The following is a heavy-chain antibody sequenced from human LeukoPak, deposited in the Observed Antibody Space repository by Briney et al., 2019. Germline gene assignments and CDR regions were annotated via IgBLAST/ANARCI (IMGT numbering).Heavy chain of an antibody. D-gene: IGHD3-3*01. V-gene: IGHV1-69*13. CDR2: IIPIFGTA. Sequence: GASVKVSCKASGGTFSSYAISWVRQAPGQGLEWMGGIIPIFGTANYAQKFQGRVTITADESTSTAYMELSSLRSEDTAVYYCVMFWSGYMGSYWGQGTLVTVSS. CDR3: VMFWSGYMGSY. J-gene: IGHJ4*02. CDR1: GGTFSSYA.